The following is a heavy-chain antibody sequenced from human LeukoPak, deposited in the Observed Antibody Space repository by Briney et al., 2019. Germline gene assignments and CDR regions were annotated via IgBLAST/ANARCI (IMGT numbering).Heavy chain of an antibody. CDR3: AKQLTWPRYCSGGSCYSLDY. V-gene: IGHV3-23*01. Sequence: PGGSLRLSCAASGFNFFNYGITWVRQAPGKGLEWLTGISGSGSRTYYADSVKGRFTISRDNSKNTVYLEMNSLRAEDTAVYYCAKQLTWPRYCSGGSCYSLDYWGQGTLVTVSS. CDR2: ISGSGSRT. D-gene: IGHD2-15*01. J-gene: IGHJ4*02. CDR1: GFNFFNYG.